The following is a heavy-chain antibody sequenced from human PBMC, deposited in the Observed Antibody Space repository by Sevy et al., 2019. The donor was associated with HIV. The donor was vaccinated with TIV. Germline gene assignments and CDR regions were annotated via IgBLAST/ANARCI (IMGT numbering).Heavy chain of an antibody. V-gene: IGHV4-34*01. CDR2: INHSGST. Sequence: SETLSLTCAVYGGSFSGYYWSWIRQPPGKGLEWIGEINHSGSTNYNPSLKSRVTISVDTSKNQFSLKLSSVTAADTAVYYCVRQGPYSGYTYYYYYMDVWGKGTTVTVSS. D-gene: IGHD5-12*01. CDR1: GGSFSGYY. J-gene: IGHJ6*03. CDR3: VRQGPYSGYTYYYYYMDV.